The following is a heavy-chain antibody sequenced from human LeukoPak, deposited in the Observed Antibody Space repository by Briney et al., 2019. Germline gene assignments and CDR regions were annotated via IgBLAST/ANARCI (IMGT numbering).Heavy chain of an antibody. D-gene: IGHD6-13*01. CDR1: GGSISSYY. Sequence: SETLSLTCTVSGGSISSYYWSWIRQPPGKGLEWIGYIYYSGSTYYNPSLKSRVTISVDTSKNQFSLKLSSVTAADTAVYYCARGYRSSWYFNWFDPWGQGTLVTVSS. CDR3: ARGYRSSWYFNWFDP. CDR2: IYYSGST. V-gene: IGHV4-59*08. J-gene: IGHJ5*02.